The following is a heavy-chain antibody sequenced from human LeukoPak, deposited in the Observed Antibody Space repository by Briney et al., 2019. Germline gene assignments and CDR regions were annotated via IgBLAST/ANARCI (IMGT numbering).Heavy chain of an antibody. V-gene: IGHV4-59*01. J-gene: IGHJ4*02. D-gene: IGHD5-12*01. Sequence: SETLSLTCTVSGGSISSYYWSWIRQPPGKGLEWIGYIYYSGSTNYNPSLKSRVTISVDTSKNQFSLKLSSVTAADTAVYYCARAPRGYDSLFDYWGQGTLVTVS. CDR3: ARAPRGYDSLFDY. CDR2: IYYSGST. CDR1: GGSISSYY.